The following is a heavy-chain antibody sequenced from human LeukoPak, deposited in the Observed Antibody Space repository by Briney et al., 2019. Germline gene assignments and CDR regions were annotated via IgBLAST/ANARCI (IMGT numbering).Heavy chain of an antibody. V-gene: IGHV4-59*11. CDR2: ISYIGST. J-gene: IGHJ4*02. CDR1: TDSFSSHY. CDR3: ARDTLTLDSSSWLRPVDY. D-gene: IGHD6-13*01. Sequence: PSETLSLTCAVSTDSFSSHYWTWIRQPPGKGLEWIGYISYIGSTNYNPSLKSRVTISIDTSKNQFSLKLSSVTAADTAVYYCARDTLTLDSSSWLRPVDYWGQGTLVTVSS.